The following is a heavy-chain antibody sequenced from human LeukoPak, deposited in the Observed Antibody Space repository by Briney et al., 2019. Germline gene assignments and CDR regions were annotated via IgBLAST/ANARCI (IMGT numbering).Heavy chain of an antibody. Sequence: KPSETLSLTCAVYGGSFSGYYWSWIRQPPGKGLEWIGSIYYSGSTYYNPSLKSRVTISVDTSKNQFSLKLSSVTAADTAVYYCAGAERTYYDFWSGMSWGQGTLVTVSS. D-gene: IGHD3-3*01. J-gene: IGHJ5*02. CDR3: AGAERTYYDFWSGMS. CDR2: IYYSGST. V-gene: IGHV4-34*01. CDR1: GGSFSGYY.